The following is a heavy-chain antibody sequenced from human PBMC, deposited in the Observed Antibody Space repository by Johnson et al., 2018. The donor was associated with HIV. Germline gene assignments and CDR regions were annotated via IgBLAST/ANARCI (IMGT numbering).Heavy chain of an antibody. D-gene: IGHD2-8*01. CDR1: GFTFDDYG. V-gene: IGHV3-20*04. J-gene: IGHJ3*02. CDR3: GRSVNAGRPFDI. Sequence: VQLVESGGGAVRPGGSLRLSCVVSGFTFDDYGMSWVRQAPGKGLEWAPGTSWYGGCTGYADSVKGRCTVSRDNAKNSFYLQMNRLRAEDTAVYYCGRSVNAGRPFDIWGQGTLVTVSS. CDR2: TSWYGGCT.